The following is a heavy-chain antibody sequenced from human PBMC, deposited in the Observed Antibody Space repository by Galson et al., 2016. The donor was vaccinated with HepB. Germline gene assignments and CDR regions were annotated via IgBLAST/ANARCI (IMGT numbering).Heavy chain of an antibody. D-gene: IGHD5-12*01. J-gene: IGHJ4*02. V-gene: IGHV5-51*01. CDR2: IYPFESET. Sequence: QSGAEVKKPGESLKISCQGSGYSFSSYWIGWVRQMPGKGLEWMGIIYPFESETRYSPYFQGQVTISADKSISTAYLQWSSLKASDSAMYYCARLYGYSGYDSIDYWGQGTLVTVSS. CDR3: ARLYGYSGYDSIDY. CDR1: GYSFSSYW.